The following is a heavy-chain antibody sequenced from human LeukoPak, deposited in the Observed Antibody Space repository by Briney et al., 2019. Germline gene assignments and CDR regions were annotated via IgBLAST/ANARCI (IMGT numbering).Heavy chain of an antibody. V-gene: IGHV4-30-4*08. CDR2: IYYSGNT. D-gene: IGHD3-22*01. J-gene: IGHJ3*02. CDR3: ARAKITMAVGVPADAFDI. Sequence: SQTRSLTCTVSGGSIRRGDYYWSWIRQPPGKGLEWIGYIYYSGNTYYNPSLKSRVTISVDTSKKQFSLEMSSVTAADAAVYYCARAKITMAVGVPADAFDIGGQGTVVTVSS. CDR1: GGSIRRGDYY.